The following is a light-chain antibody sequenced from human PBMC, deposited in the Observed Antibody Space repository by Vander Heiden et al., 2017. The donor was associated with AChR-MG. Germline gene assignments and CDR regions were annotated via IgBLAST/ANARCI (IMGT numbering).Light chain of an antibody. V-gene: IGLV2-8*01. CDR2: EVS. Sequence: QSALAQPPSASGSPGQSVTISCPGTSSDVGAYNYVSWYQQLPGKAHKLIIYEVSNRPAGVPDRFSGSKSGNTASLTVSGLQAEEEADYYCSSHAGSNNLVFGGGTKLTVL. J-gene: IGLJ2*01. CDR1: SSDVGAYNY. CDR3: SSHAGSNNLV.